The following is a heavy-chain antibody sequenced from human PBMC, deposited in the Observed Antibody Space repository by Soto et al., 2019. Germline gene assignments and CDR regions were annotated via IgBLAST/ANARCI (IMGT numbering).Heavy chain of an antibody. D-gene: IGHD1-26*01. V-gene: IGHV3-23*01. Sequence: EVQLLESGGGLVQPGGSLRLSCAASGFTFSSYAMSWVRQAPGKGLEWVSAISGSGGSTYYADSVKGRFTTSRDNSKNTLYLQMNSLRAEDTAVYYCAKDRGRSYYYYGMDVWGQGTTVTVSS. CDR2: ISGSGGST. CDR1: GFTFSSYA. CDR3: AKDRGRSYYYYGMDV. J-gene: IGHJ6*02.